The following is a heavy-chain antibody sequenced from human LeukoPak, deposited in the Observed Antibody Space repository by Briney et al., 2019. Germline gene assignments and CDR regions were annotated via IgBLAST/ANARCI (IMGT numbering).Heavy chain of an antibody. V-gene: IGHV4-4*07. CDR3: ARVRYYDSSGYSPWYFDY. Sequence: SETLSLTCTVSGGSISSYYWSWIRQPAGKGLEWIGRIYTSGSTNYNPSLKSRVTMSVDTSKNQFSLKLSSVTAADTAVYYCARVRYYDSSGYSPWYFDYWGQGTLVTVSS. J-gene: IGHJ4*02. D-gene: IGHD3-22*01. CDR1: GGSISSYY. CDR2: IYTSGST.